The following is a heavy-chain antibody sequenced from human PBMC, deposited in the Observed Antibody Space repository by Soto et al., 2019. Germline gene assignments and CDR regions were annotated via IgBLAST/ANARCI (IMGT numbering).Heavy chain of an antibody. J-gene: IGHJ4*02. V-gene: IGHV4-31*03. Sequence: QVQLQESGPGLVKPSQTLSLTCSVSGGSISSGDYYWSWIRQHPGKGLEWIGYIHYSGRTYYNPSPKSRVSISVATSKSQFSLKVTSVTAADTAVYYCASQASAADYFEYWGQGALVSVSS. CDR1: GGSISSGDYY. CDR3: ASQASAADYFEY. D-gene: IGHD2-15*01. CDR2: IHYSGRT.